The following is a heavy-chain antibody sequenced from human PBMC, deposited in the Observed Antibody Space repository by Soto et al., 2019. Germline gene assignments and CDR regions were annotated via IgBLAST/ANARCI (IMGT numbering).Heavy chain of an antibody. CDR2: IIPIFETT. CDR3: ARDKGRDVVVVPAAPYYFYGMDV. J-gene: IGHJ6*02. D-gene: IGHD2-2*01. Sequence: QVQLVQSGAEVKRPGSSVKVSCKASGDTFRNYALSWVRQAPGQGLEWMGGIIPIFETTNYAQKFQGRVTITADKSTNTAYMELSSLRSEDTAVYYCARDKGRDVVVVPAAPYYFYGMDVWGQGTTVTVSS. CDR1: GDTFRNYA. V-gene: IGHV1-69*06.